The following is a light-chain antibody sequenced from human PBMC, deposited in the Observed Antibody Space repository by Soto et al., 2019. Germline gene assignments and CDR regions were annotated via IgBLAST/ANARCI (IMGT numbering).Light chain of an antibody. Sequence: EIVMTQSPATLSVSPGERATLSCRASQSVSSNLTWYQQKPGQAPRLLIYGASTRATAIPARFSGSGSGTEFTLTISNLQSEDFAVYYCQQYNNWPLTVGGGTKVDI. CDR1: QSVSSN. V-gene: IGKV3-15*01. J-gene: IGKJ4*01. CDR3: QQYNNWPLT. CDR2: GAS.